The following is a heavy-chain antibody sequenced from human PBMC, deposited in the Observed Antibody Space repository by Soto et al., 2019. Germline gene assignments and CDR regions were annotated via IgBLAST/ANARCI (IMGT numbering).Heavy chain of an antibody. D-gene: IGHD6-13*01. CDR3: AAGEASSRNLAPYYLDF. V-gene: IGHV4-59*01. J-gene: IGHJ4*02. CDR1: GGSMRNYF. CDR2: IHYSGTT. Sequence: PSETLSLTCTVSGGSMRNYFWTWIRRPPGKGLEWIGYIHYSGTTSFFPSYNPPLRSRVTISEDTSKNQFSLKLSSVTTADTAVYFCAAGEASSRNLAPYYLDFWGQGTLVTVSS.